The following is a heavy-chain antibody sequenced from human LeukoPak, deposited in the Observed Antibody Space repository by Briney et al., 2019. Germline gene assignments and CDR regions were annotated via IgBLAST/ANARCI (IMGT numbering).Heavy chain of an antibody. J-gene: IGHJ5*02. Sequence: PSETLPLTCTVSGGSISSSSYYWGWIRQPPGKGLEWIGSIYYSGSTYYNPSLKSRVTISVDTSKNQFSLKLSSVTAADTAVYYCATRSGTFSSSWPANWFDPWGQGTLVTVSS. V-gene: IGHV4-39*01. D-gene: IGHD6-13*01. CDR2: IYYSGST. CDR3: ATRSGTFSSSWPANWFDP. CDR1: GGSISSSSYY.